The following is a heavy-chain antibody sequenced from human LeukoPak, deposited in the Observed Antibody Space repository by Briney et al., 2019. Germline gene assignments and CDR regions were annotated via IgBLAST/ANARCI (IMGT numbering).Heavy chain of an antibody. V-gene: IGHV4-59*01. CDR3: ARGGWFGELLAFDY. J-gene: IGHJ4*02. CDR2: IYYSGST. CDR1: GGSFSGYY. Sequence: PSETLSLTCAVYGGSFSGYYWSWIRQPPGKGLEWIGYIYYSGSTNYNPSLKSRVTISVDTSKNQFSLKLSSVTAADTAVYYCARGGWFGELLAFDYWGQGTLVTVSS. D-gene: IGHD3-10*01.